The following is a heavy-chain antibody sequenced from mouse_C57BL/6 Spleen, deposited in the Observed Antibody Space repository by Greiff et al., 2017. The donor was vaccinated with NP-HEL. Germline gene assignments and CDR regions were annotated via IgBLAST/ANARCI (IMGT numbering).Heavy chain of an antibody. CDR1: GYTFTSYT. J-gene: IGHJ2*01. CDR3: ARYGTTVVAGGY. Sequence: QVQLKESGAELARPGASVKMSCKASGYTFTSYTMHWVKQRPGQGLEWIGYINPSSGYTKYNQKFKDKATLTADKSSSTAYMQLSSLTSEDSAVYYCARYGTTVVAGGYWGQGTTLTVSS. D-gene: IGHD1-1*01. V-gene: IGHV1-4*01. CDR2: INPSSGYT.